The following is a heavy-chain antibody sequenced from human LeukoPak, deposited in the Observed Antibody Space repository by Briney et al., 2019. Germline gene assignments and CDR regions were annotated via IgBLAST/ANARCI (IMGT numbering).Heavy chain of an antibody. Sequence: GRSLRLSCAASGFTFDDYAMHWVRQAPGKGLEWVSGISWNSGSIGYADSVKGRFTISRDNAKNSPYLQMNSLRAEDTALYYCAKDNDPMIAASGAFDIWGQGTMVTVSS. CDR3: AKDNDPMIAASGAFDI. CDR1: GFTFDDYA. V-gene: IGHV3-9*01. J-gene: IGHJ3*02. D-gene: IGHD3-22*01. CDR2: ISWNSGSI.